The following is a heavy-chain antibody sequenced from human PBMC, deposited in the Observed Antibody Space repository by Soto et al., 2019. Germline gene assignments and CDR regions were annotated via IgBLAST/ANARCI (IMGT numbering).Heavy chain of an antibody. CDR2: IYYSGST. Sequence: QVRLEESGPGLVKPSETLSLICSVSGGSVNNANYSWNWIRHHPENGLEWIGYIYYSGSTRYNPSFKTGATLSIDTSKNQFSLRLNSVTVADTAVYFCARDADYGGSRGGMDVWGRGTTVTVSS. D-gene: IGHD4-17*01. V-gene: IGHV4-31*03. CDR1: GGSVNNANYS. CDR3: ARDADYGGSRGGMDV. J-gene: IGHJ6*02.